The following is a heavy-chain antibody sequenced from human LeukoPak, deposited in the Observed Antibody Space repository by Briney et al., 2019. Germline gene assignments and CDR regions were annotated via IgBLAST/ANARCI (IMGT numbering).Heavy chain of an antibody. Sequence: GGSLRLSCAASGFTFSSYGMHWVRQAPGKGLEWVAFIRYDGSNKYYADSVKGRFTISRDNSKNTLYLQMNSLRAEDTAVYYCALIVVPAAYTPFDIWGQGTMVTVSS. CDR3: ALIVVPAAYTPFDI. J-gene: IGHJ3*02. D-gene: IGHD2-2*01. V-gene: IGHV3-30*02. CDR2: IRYDGSNK. CDR1: GFTFSSYG.